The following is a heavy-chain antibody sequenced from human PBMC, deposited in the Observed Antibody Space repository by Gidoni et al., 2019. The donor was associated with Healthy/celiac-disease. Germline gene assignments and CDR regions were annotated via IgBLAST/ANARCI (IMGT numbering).Heavy chain of an antibody. CDR2: IYHRGST. Sequence: QVQLQESGPGLVKPAETLYLTCTVSGYSISSGYYWGWIRQPPGKGLEWIGSIYHRGSTYYNPSLKSRVTISVDTSKNQFSLKLSSVTAADTAVYYCARADGRYPRDYWGQGTLVTVSS. V-gene: IGHV4-38-2*02. CDR3: ARADGRYPRDY. J-gene: IGHJ4*02. CDR1: GYSISSGYY. D-gene: IGHD1-26*01.